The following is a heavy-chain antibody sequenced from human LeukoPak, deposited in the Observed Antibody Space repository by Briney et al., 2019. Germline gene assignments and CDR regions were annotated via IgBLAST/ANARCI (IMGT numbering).Heavy chain of an antibody. J-gene: IGHJ4*02. Sequence: PGGSLRLSCAASGFTFSSYSMNWVRQAPGKGLEWVSSISSSSSYIYYADSVKGRFTISRDNAKNSLYLQMNSLRAEDTAVYYCARDRSGNYYMAYYFDYWGQGTLVTVSS. D-gene: IGHD1-26*01. CDR3: ARDRSGNYYMAYYFDY. CDR1: GFTFSSYS. CDR2: ISSSSSYI. V-gene: IGHV3-21*01.